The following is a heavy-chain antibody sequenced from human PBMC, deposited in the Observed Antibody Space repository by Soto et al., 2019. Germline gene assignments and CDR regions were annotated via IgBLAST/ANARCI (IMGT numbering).Heavy chain of an antibody. CDR2: IYYSGST. J-gene: IGHJ4*02. CDR1: GGSISSYY. CDR3: AKIAYHRWAYYFDY. D-gene: IGHD2-2*01. V-gene: IGHV4-59*08. Sequence: SETLSLTCTVSGGSISSYYWSWIRQPPGKGLEWIGYIYYSGSTNYNPSLKSRVTISVDRSKNQFSLKLSSVTAADTAVYYCAKIAYHRWAYYFDYWGQGTLVTVSS.